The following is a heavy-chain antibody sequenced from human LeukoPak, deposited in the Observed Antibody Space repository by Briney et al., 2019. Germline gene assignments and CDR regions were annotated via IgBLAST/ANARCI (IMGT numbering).Heavy chain of an antibody. Sequence: ASVKVSFKASGYTFTGYYMHWVRQAAGQGLEWMGWINPNSGGTNYAQKFQGRVTMTRDTSISTAYMELSRLRPDDTAVYYCARGVAVAGIKDWFDPWGQGTLVTVSS. CDR2: INPNSGGT. D-gene: IGHD6-19*01. CDR3: ARGVAVAGIKDWFDP. J-gene: IGHJ5*02. V-gene: IGHV1-2*02. CDR1: GYTFTGYY.